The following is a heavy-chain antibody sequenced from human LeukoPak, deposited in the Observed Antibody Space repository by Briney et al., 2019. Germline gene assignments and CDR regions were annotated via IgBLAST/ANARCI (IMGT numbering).Heavy chain of an antibody. V-gene: IGHV1-24*01. CDR1: GYTLTELS. D-gene: IGHD2-2*01. J-gene: IGHJ4*02. CDR2: FDPEDGET. CDR3: ATGGYCSSTSCYSYYYGSGSYNY. Sequence: ASVKVSCKVSGYTLTELSMHWVRQAPGKGLERTGGFDPEDGETIYAQKFQGRVTMTEDTSTDTAYMELSSLRSEDTAVYYCATGGYCSSTSCYSYYYGSGSYNYWGQGTLVTVSS.